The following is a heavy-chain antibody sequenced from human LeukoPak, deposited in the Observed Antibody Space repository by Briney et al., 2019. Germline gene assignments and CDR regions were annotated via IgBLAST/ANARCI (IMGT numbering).Heavy chain of an antibody. D-gene: IGHD4-17*01. Sequence: SETLSLTCAVYGGSFSGYYWSWIRQPPGKGLEWIGEINHSGSTNYNPSLKSRATISVDTSKNQFSLKLSSVTAADTAVYYCARGPGYGDYGLWGQGTLVTVSS. J-gene: IGHJ4*02. V-gene: IGHV4-34*01. CDR1: GGSFSGYY. CDR2: INHSGST. CDR3: ARGPGYGDYGL.